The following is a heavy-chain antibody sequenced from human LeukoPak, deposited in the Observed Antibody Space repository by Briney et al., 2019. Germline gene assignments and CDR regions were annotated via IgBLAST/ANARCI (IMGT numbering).Heavy chain of an antibody. D-gene: IGHD3-22*01. CDR2: IIPIFGTA. V-gene: IGHV1-69*13. Sequence: ASVKVSCKASGGTFSGYAISWVRQAPGQGLEWMGGIIPIFGTANYAQKFQGRVTITADESTSTAYMELSSLRSEDTAVYYCAREPKPYYYDSSGYYRVYYFDYWGQGTLVTVSS. J-gene: IGHJ4*02. CDR1: GGTFSGYA. CDR3: AREPKPYYYDSSGYYRVYYFDY.